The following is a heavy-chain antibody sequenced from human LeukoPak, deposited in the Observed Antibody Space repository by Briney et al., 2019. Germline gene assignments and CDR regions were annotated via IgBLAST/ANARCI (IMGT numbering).Heavy chain of an antibody. Sequence: SETLSLTCTVSGGSISSYYWSWIRQPPGKGLEWIGYIYYSGSTNYNPSLKSRVTISVDTSKNQFSLKLSSMTAADTAVYYCARGGNDYGDLYYYYYMDVWGKGTTVTISS. D-gene: IGHD4-17*01. CDR1: GGSISSYY. CDR2: IYYSGST. CDR3: ARGGNDYGDLYYYYYMDV. V-gene: IGHV4-59*01. J-gene: IGHJ6*03.